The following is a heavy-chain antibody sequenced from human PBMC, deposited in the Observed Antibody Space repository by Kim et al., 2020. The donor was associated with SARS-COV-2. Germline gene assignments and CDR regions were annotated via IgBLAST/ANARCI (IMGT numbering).Heavy chain of an antibody. J-gene: IGHJ5*02. CDR2: IYYSGST. D-gene: IGHD3-3*01. CDR1: GGSISSSSYY. Sequence: SETLSLTCTASGGSISSSSYYWGWIRQPPGKGLEWIGSIYYSGSTYYNPSLKSRVTISVDTSKNQFSLKLSSVTAADTAVYYCASQIRFLEWLPHSRYLRDNCCDPWGQGTLVTVSS. V-gene: IGHV4-39*01. CDR3: ASQIRFLEWLPHSRYLRDNCCDP.